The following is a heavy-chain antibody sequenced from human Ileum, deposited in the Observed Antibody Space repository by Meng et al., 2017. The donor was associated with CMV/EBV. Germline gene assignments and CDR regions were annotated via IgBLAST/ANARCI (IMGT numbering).Heavy chain of an antibody. V-gene: IGHV1-69*01. D-gene: IGHD2-2*01. CDR1: TFSNAP. J-gene: IGHJ5*02. CDR3: ARGGGWGVVVPAIKGWFDP. Sequence: TFSNAPVSWVRQAPGQGLEWMGRIIPVFGTPSYARKFQDRVTITADESTSTVYMELNHLRSEDTAVYYCARGGGWGVVVPAIKGWFDPWGQGTLVTVSS. CDR2: IIPVFGTP.